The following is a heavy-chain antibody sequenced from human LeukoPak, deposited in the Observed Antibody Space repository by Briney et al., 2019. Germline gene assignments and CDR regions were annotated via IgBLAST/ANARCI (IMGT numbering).Heavy chain of an antibody. CDR3: ARGRIDCSSTGCHPGLYYFDY. V-gene: IGHV3-30*01. CDR2: ISYDGSNK. D-gene: IGHD2-2*01. CDR1: GFTFSSYA. J-gene: IGHJ4*02. Sequence: GRSLRLSCAASGFTFSSYAMHWVRQAPGKGLEWVAVISYDGSNKYYADSVKGRFTISRDNSKNTLYLQMNSLRAEDTAVYYCARGRIDCSSTGCHPGLYYFDYWGQGTLVTVSS.